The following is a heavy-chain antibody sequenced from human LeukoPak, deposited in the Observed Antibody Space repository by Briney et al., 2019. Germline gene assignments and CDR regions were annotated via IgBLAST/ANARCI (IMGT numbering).Heavy chain of an antibody. Sequence: ASVKVSCKASGYTFTSYDINWVRQATGQELEWMGWMNPNSGNTGYAQKFQGRVTMTRNTSISTAYMELSSLRSEDTAVYYCARVWFGELLYIPNNYWGQGTLVTVSS. V-gene: IGHV1-8*01. D-gene: IGHD3-10*01. J-gene: IGHJ4*02. CDR3: ARVWFGELLYIPNNY. CDR2: MNPNSGNT. CDR1: GYTFTSYD.